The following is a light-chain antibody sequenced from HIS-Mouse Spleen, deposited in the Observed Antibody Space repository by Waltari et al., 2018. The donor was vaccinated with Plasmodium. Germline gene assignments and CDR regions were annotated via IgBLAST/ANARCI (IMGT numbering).Light chain of an antibody. CDR2: DAS. CDR1: QGISSA. CDR3: QQFNNYPSIT. V-gene: IGKV1D-13*01. J-gene: IGKJ5*01. Sequence: AIQLTQSPSSLSASVGDRVTITCRASQGISSALAWYQQKPGKAPKLLIYDASSLESGVPSRFSGSGSGTDFTLTISSMEPEDFDTYYCQQFNNYPSITFGQGTRLEIK.